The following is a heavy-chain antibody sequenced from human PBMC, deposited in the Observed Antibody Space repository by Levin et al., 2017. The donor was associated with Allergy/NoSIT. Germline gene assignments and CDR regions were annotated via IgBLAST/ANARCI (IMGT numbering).Heavy chain of an antibody. J-gene: IGHJ6*03. CDR1: GFSLSTSGMC. CDR2: IDWDDDK. Sequence: SGPTLVKPTQTLTLTCTFSGFSLSTSGMCVSWIRQPPGKALEWLARIDWDDDKYYSTSLKTRLTISKDTSKNQVVLTMTNMDPVDTATYYCARIHPGSESYFGLDYYYFMDGWGKGTTVTVAS. CDR3: ARIHPGSESYFGLDYYYFMDG. V-gene: IGHV2-70*11. D-gene: IGHD3-10*01.